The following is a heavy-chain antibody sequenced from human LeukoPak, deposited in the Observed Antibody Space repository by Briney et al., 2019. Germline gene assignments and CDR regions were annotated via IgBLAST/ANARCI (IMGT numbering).Heavy chain of an antibody. CDR2: INHSGST. D-gene: IGHD2-2*01. Sequence: SETLSLTCAVYGGSFSGYYWSWIRQPPGKGLEWIGEINHSGSTNYNPSLKSRVTISVDTSKNQFSLKLSSVTAADTAVYYCARARGVVPAATMNWFDPWGQGTLVTVSS. J-gene: IGHJ5*02. CDR3: ARARGVVPAATMNWFDP. V-gene: IGHV4-34*09. CDR1: GGSFSGYY.